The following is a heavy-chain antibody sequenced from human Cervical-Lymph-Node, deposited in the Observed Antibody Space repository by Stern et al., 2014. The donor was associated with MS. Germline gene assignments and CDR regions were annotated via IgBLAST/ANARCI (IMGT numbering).Heavy chain of an antibody. CDR2: SGWNSGGI. D-gene: IGHD3-10*01. Sequence: VQLVESGGGLVQPGTSLTLSCAASGFSFDDHAMYWVRHAPGKGLELVSGSGWNSGGITYSDSVRGRFTISRDNAKNSLYLQMNSLRPEDTALYYCAKDYGSGSSCFDYWGQGALVTVSS. CDR1: GFSFDDHA. CDR3: AKDYGSGSSCFDY. J-gene: IGHJ4*02. V-gene: IGHV3-9*01.